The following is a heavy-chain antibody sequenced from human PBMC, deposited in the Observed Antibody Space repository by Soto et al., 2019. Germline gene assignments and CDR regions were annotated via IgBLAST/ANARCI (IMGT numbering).Heavy chain of an antibody. CDR3: ARGEVQCWFDP. D-gene: IGHD1-1*01. V-gene: IGHV4-31*03. J-gene: IGHJ5*02. CDR1: GGSISSGGYY. CDR2: SYYSGST. Sequence: QVQLQESGPGLVKPSQTLSLTCTVAGGSISSGGYYWSWIRPHPVKGLEWIGYSYYSGSTYYNPSLKGRGTISVDTSKNQFSLKLSSVAAADTAVYYCARGEVQCWFDPWGQGTLVTVSS.